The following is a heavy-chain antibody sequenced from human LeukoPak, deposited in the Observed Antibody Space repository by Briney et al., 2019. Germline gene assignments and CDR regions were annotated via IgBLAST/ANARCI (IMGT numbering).Heavy chain of an antibody. CDR1: GFTFSTYG. J-gene: IGHJ4*02. D-gene: IGHD6-19*01. V-gene: IGHV3-23*01. CDR2: ISGSGGNT. CDR3: VAGNGWLGDY. Sequence: GGSLRLSCAASGFTFSTYGMSWVRQAPGKGLEWVSGISGSGGNTYYTDSVRGRLSISRDNSKNTLYLQVNSLRAEDTAVYYCVAGNGWLGDYWGQGNLVTVSS.